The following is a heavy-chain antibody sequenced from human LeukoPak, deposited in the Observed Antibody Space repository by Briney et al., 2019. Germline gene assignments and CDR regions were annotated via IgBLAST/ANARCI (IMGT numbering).Heavy chain of an antibody. D-gene: IGHD3-22*01. CDR3: TTLGYHFDS. J-gene: IGHJ4*02. CDR1: GFAFSAYE. V-gene: IGHV3-48*03. CDR2: MSGTDTTR. Sequence: PGGSLRLSCVASGFAFSAYEMNWVRQAPGKGLEWVAYMSGTDTTRYYADSVRGRFTISRDNAKNSLYLQMSSLRVEDTALYYCTTLGYHFDSWGQGTPVTVSS.